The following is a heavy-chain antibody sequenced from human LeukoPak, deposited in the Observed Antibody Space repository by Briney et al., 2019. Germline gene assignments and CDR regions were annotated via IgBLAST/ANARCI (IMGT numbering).Heavy chain of an antibody. CDR2: IIPIFGTA. CDR1: GGTFISYA. Sequence: SVKVSCKASGGTFISYAISWVGQAPGQGLEWMGGIIPIFGTANYAQKFQGRVTITADESTSTAYMELSSLRSEDTAVYYCAREAVAGRGDYWGQGTLVTVSS. CDR3: AREAVAGRGDY. D-gene: IGHD6-19*01. V-gene: IGHV1-69*13. J-gene: IGHJ4*02.